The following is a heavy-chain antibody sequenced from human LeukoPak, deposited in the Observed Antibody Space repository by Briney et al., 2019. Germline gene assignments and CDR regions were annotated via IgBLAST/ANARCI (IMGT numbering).Heavy chain of an antibody. Sequence: ASVKVSCKASGYTFTSYGISWVRQAPGQGLEWMGWISAYNGNTNYAQKLQGRVTMTTDTSTSTAYMELRSLRSDDTAVYYCARDSAYSSGLNYYYYYYMDVWSKGTTVTVSS. CDR2: ISAYNGNT. CDR3: ARDSAYSSGLNYYYYYYMDV. J-gene: IGHJ6*03. V-gene: IGHV1-18*01. D-gene: IGHD6-19*01. CDR1: GYTFTSYG.